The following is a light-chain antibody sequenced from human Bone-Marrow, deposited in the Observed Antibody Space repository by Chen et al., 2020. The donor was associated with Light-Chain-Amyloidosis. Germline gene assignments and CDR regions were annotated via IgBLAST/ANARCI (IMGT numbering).Light chain of an antibody. CDR3: SSYTSTYTVL. CDR1: TSDVGAYDY. J-gene: IGLJ2*01. Sequence: QSALTQPASVSESPGQALTISCTGTTSDVGAYDYVSWYQQHPGQAPKLIIHDVSNRPSGVSDRFSGSKSDNTASLTISGLQAEDEADYYCSSYTSTYTVLFGGGTKLTVL. V-gene: IGLV2-14*03. CDR2: DVS.